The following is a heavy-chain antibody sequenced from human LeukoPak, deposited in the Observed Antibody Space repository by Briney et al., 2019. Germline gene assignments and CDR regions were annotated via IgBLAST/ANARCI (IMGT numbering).Heavy chain of an antibody. CDR3: ARVLLWSTFRYLLD. CDR2: IYHSGST. V-gene: IGHV4-4*02. D-gene: IGHD3-9*01. J-gene: IGHJ4*02. CDR1: GAFISSNDW. Sequence: SETLSLTCAVSGAFISSNDWWRWVRQPPGKGLEWIGEIYHSGSTYYTPSLESRVTLSVDKSKNQFSLRLDFVTAADTAVYYCARVLLWSTFRYLLDWGQGTLVTVSS.